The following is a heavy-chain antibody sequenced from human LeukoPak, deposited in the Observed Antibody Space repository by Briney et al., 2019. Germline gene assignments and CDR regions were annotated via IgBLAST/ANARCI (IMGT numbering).Heavy chain of an antibody. D-gene: IGHD6-13*01. CDR1: GFTVSSNY. Sequence: GGSLRLSCAASGFTVSSNYMSWVRQAPGKGLEWVSVIYSGGSTYYADSVKGRFTISRDNSKNTLYLQMNSLRAEDTAVYYGWVAAAGSYYYMDVWGKGTTVTVSS. CDR3: WVAAAGSYYYMDV. J-gene: IGHJ6*03. CDR2: IYSGGST. V-gene: IGHV3-53*01.